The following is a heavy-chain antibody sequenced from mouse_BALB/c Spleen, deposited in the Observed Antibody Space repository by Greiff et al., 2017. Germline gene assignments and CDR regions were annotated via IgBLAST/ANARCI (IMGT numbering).Heavy chain of an antibody. CDR2: INPYNDGT. D-gene: IGHD1-1*01. J-gene: IGHJ4*01. CDR1: GYTFTSYV. Sequence: EVQLQQSGPELVKPGASVKMSCKASGYTFTSYVMHWVKQKPGQGLEWIGYINPYNDGTKYNEKFKGKATLTSDKSSSTAYMELSSLTSEDSAVYYCARSRFYYYGSSYYAMDYWGQGTSVTVSS. V-gene: IGHV1-14*01. CDR3: ARSRFYYYGSSYYAMDY.